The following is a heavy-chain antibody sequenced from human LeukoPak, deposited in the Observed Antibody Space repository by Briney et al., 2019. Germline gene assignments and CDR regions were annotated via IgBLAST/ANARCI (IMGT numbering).Heavy chain of an antibody. CDR2: ITYDGSNK. V-gene: IGHV3-30*18. Sequence: AGSLRLSCAASGFTFSTYGMHWVRKAPPTGLERVGVITYDGSNKYYGDSVKGRFTISRDNSKNTLYLQMNRLRAEDTAVYYCAKGVITMIVADYMDVWGKGTTVTVSS. J-gene: IGHJ6*03. CDR1: GFTFSTYG. D-gene: IGHD3-22*01. CDR3: AKGVITMIVADYMDV.